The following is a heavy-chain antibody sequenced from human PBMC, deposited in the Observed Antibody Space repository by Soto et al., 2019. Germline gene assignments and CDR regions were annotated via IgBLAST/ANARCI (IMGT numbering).Heavy chain of an antibody. CDR1: GYTFTRYS. J-gene: IGHJ4*02. CDR3: ARDLAGSGWFCFDQ. D-gene: IGHD6-19*01. Sequence: ASVKVSCKTSGYTFTRYSISWVRQAPGQGLEWMGWISAYNGDTSYAQNLQGRVTMTTDASTSTAYMELRILRSDDTAMYYCARDLAGSGWFCFDQWGRGTLVTVSS. V-gene: IGHV1-18*01. CDR2: ISAYNGDT.